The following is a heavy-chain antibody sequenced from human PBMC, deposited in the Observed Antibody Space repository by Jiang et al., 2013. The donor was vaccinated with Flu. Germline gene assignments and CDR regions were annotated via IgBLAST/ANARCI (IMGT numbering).Heavy chain of an antibody. CDR3: ARVRNWNYFDY. V-gene: IGHV3-11*06. D-gene: IGHD1-20*01. J-gene: IGHJ4*02. Sequence: KGRFTISRDNAKNSLYLQMNSLRAEETAVYYCARVRNWNYFDYWGQGTLVTVSS.